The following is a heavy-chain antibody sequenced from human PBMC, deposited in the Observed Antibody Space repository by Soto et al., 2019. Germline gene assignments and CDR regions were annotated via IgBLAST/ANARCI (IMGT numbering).Heavy chain of an antibody. J-gene: IGHJ4*02. CDR1: GFTFSSYG. CDR3: ARSGGWGLLEYSSSNPDK. V-gene: IGHV3-33*01. Sequence: GGSLRLSCAASGFTFSSYGMHWVRQAPGKGLEWVAVIWYDGSNKYYADSVKGRFTISRDNSKNTLYLQMNSLRAEDTAVYYCARSGGWGLLEYSSSNPDKWGQGTLVTVSS. D-gene: IGHD6-13*01. CDR2: IWYDGSNK.